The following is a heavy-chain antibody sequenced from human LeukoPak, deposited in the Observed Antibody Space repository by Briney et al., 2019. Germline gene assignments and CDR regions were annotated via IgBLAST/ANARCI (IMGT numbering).Heavy chain of an antibody. V-gene: IGHV1-46*01. D-gene: IGHD3-10*01. Sequence: SVKDPCQASGYTFTSYYIHWVRPAPAQGLAWMGIINPSGGSTSYAQKFQGRVTMTRDTSTSTVYMKLSSLRSEDTAVYYCARTLYGSGILSAFDIWGQGTMVTVSS. CDR1: GYTFTSYY. CDR3: ARTLYGSGILSAFDI. CDR2: INPSGGST. J-gene: IGHJ3*02.